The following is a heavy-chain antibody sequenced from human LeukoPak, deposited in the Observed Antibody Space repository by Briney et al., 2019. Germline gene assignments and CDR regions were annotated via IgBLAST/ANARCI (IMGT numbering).Heavy chain of an antibody. CDR3: ARERTGTVDY. D-gene: IGHD1-1*01. V-gene: IGHV4-30-2*01. J-gene: IGHJ4*02. CDR1: GGSISSGGYS. CDR2: IYHSGST. Sequence: SETLSLTCAVSGGSISSGGYSWSWIRQPPGKGLEWIGYIYHSGSTYYNPPLKSRVTISVDRSKNQFSLKLSSVTAADTAVYYCARERTGTVDYWGQGTLVTVSS.